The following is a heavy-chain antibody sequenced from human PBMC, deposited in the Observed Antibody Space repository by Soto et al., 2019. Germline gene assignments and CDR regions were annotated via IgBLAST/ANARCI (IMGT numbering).Heavy chain of an antibody. CDR1: GFTFSSYS. V-gene: IGHV3-48*02. CDR2: ISSSSSTI. J-gene: IGHJ6*02. Sequence: PGGSLRLSCAASGFTFSSYSMNWVRQAPGKGLEWVSYISSSSSTIYYADSVKGRFTISRDNAKNSLYLQMNSLRDEDTAVYYCARDRSGRQLWFHGMDVWGQGTTVTVSS. CDR3: ARDRSGRQLWFHGMDV. D-gene: IGHD5-18*01.